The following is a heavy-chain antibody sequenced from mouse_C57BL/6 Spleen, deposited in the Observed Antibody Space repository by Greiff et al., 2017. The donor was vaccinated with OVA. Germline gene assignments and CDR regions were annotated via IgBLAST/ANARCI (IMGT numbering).Heavy chain of an antibody. D-gene: IGHD1-1*01. CDR3: ARRKYYGSSQPSWFAY. J-gene: IGHJ3*01. Sequence: QVTLKESGPGILQPSQTLSLTCSFSGFSLSTFGMGVGWIRQPSGKGLEWLAHIWWDDDKYYNPALKSRLTISKDTSKNQVFLKIANVDTADTATYYCARRKYYGSSQPSWFAYWGQGTLVTVSA. V-gene: IGHV8-8*01. CDR1: GFSLSTFGMG. CDR2: IWWDDDK.